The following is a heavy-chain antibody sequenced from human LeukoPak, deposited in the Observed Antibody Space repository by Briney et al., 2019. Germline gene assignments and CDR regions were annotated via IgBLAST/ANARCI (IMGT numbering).Heavy chain of an antibody. CDR3: AKVRADYVWGSYRSYFDY. D-gene: IGHD3-16*02. V-gene: IGHV3-23*01. Sequence: GESLRLSCAASGFTFSSYAMSWVRQAPGKGLEWVSAISGSGGSTYYADSVKGRFTISRDNSKNTLYLQMNSLRAEDTAVYYCAKVRADYVWGSYRSYFDYWGQGTLVTVSS. CDR2: ISGSGGST. J-gene: IGHJ4*02. CDR1: GFTFSSYA.